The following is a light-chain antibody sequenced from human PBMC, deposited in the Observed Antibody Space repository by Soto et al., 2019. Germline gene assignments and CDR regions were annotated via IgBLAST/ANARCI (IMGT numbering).Light chain of an antibody. CDR1: QSVSSSY. Sequence: EIVLTQSPGTLSLSPGERATLSCRASQSVSSSYLAWYQQTPGQAPRLLIDGASSRATGIPDMFSGSGSGADFTLNISRLEHEDSAVYYCQEYGSSPRLFTFGHGTRVDFK. V-gene: IGKV3-20*01. CDR2: GAS. J-gene: IGKJ3*01. CDR3: QEYGSSPRLFT.